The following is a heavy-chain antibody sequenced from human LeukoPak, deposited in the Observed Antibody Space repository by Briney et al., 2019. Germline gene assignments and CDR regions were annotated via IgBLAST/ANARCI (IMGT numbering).Heavy chain of an antibody. Sequence: SETLSLTCAVSGGSISSSNWWSWVRQPPGKGLEWIGEIYHSGSTNYDPSLKSRVTMSVDTSKNQFSLKLSSVTAADTAVYYCARGEDSYGSGDYWGQGTLVTVSS. D-gene: IGHD5-18*01. CDR2: IYHSGST. V-gene: IGHV4-4*02. CDR3: ARGEDSYGSGDY. CDR1: GGSISSSNW. J-gene: IGHJ4*02.